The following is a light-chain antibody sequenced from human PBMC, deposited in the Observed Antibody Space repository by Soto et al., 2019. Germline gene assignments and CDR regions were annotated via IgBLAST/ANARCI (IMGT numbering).Light chain of an antibody. CDR1: QSISPY. J-gene: IGKJ2*03. V-gene: IGKV1-39*01. Sequence: DIQMTQSPSSLSASVGDRVTITCRASQSISPYLNWYQQRPGKAPKLLIYDASTLHSGVPSRFTAVGSGANFTLTITGLQPEDFATYYCHHTHSSSANSFGPGTKVEI. CDR2: DAS. CDR3: HHTHSSSANS.